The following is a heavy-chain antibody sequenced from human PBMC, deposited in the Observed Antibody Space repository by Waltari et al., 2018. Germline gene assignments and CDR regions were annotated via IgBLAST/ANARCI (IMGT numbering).Heavy chain of an antibody. V-gene: IGHV4-59*02. J-gene: IGHJ6*04. CDR3: ARDRRAYLDV. Sequence: QVQLQESGPGLVRPSDTLSLTCNVSGGSVRGHYWSWIRQPPGKGLQWIGYIYYAGGSNYNPSLESRVRISVDMSKNEISLTMTSVTAADTAVYFCARDRRAYLDVWGKGATVTVSS. CDR2: IYYAGGS. CDR1: GGSVRGHY.